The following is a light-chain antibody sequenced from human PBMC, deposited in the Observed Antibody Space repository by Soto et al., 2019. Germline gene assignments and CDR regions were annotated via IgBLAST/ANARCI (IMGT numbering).Light chain of an antibody. CDR1: QSISSN. CDR2: AAS. J-gene: IGKJ4*01. Sequence: DIQMTQSPSSLSASIGGTVTITCRVSQSISSNLHWYKKNPGKAPKLLINAASSLQSGAPSRFSGGGSGTDFTLTISSLQPEDFETYSGNNSYSTPLPFGGGTK. V-gene: IGKV1-39*01. CDR3: NNSYSTPLP.